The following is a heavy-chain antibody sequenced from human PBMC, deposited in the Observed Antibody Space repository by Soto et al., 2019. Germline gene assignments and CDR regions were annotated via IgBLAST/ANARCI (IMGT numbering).Heavy chain of an antibody. J-gene: IGHJ4*02. CDR1: GGSISSYY. Sequence: PSETLSIPCTVSGGSISSYYWSWIRQPPGKGLEWIGYIYYSGSTNYNPSLKSRVTISVDTSKNQFSLKLSSVTAADTAVYYCARRWGDYFDYWGQGTLVTVSA. CDR3: ARRWGDYFDY. CDR2: IYYSGST. V-gene: IGHV4-59*08. D-gene: IGHD3-16*01.